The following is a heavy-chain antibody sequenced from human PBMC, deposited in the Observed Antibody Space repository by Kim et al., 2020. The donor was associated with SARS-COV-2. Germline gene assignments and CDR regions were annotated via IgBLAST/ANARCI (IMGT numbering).Heavy chain of an antibody. Sequence: PSFQGQVTISADKSISTAYLQWSSLKASDTAMYYCARTTRDYYYYYGMDVWGQGTTVTVSS. V-gene: IGHV5-51*01. CDR3: ARTTRDYYYYYGMDV. J-gene: IGHJ6*02. D-gene: IGHD1-1*01.